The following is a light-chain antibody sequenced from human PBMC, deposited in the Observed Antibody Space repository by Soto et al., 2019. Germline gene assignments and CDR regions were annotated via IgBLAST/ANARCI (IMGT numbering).Light chain of an antibody. CDR3: NSYAGSNNPVV. V-gene: IGLV2-8*01. J-gene: IGLJ2*01. CDR2: EVT. CDR1: SSDVGAYNY. Sequence: QPVLTQPPSASGSPGQSVTISCTGTSSDVGAYNYVSWYQQHPGKAPKLIISEVTKRPSGVPDRFSGSKSGNTASLTVSGLQAEDEADYYCNSYAGSNNPVVFGGGTKLTVL.